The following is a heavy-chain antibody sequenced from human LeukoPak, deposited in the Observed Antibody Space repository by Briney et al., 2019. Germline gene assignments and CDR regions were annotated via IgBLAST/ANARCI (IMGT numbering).Heavy chain of an antibody. CDR2: ISWDGGST. J-gene: IGHJ3*02. CDR3: AKDMEAMPNGGGAFDI. V-gene: IGHV3-43*01. Sequence: PGGSLRLSCAASGFTFDDYTMHWVRQAPGKGLEWVSLISWDGGSTCYADSVKGRFTISRDNSKNSLYLQMNSLRTEDTALYYCAKDMEAMPNGGGAFDIWGQGTMVTVSS. D-gene: IGHD2-2*01. CDR1: GFTFDDYT.